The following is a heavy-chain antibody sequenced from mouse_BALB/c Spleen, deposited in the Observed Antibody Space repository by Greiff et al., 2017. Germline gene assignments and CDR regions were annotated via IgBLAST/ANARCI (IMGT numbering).Heavy chain of an antibody. V-gene: IGHV2-9-2*01. CDR2: IWTGGGT. CDR1: GFSLTSYD. J-gene: IGHJ4*01. CDR3: VRDQTKDLAMDY. Sequence: VKLVESGPGLVAPSQSLSITCTVSGFSLTSYDISWIRQPPGKGLEWLGVIWTGGGTNYNSAFMSRLSISKDNSKSQVFLKMNSLQTDDTAIYYCVRDQTKDLAMDYWGQGTSVTVSS.